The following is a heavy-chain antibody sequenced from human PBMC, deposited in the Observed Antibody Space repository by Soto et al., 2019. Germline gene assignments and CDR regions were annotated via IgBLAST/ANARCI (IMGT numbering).Heavy chain of an antibody. CDR3: ARDAVTWNADHYYYYGMDV. V-gene: IGHV1-18*01. D-gene: IGHD1-1*01. Sequence: ASVKVSCKASGYTFNRFGISWVRQAPGQGLEWMGWISADNGNTNYAQRFQGRVTMTTDTSTSTAYMELWSLRSDDTAVYYCARDAVTWNADHYYYYGMDVWGQGTTVTVSS. CDR1: GYTFNRFG. J-gene: IGHJ6*02. CDR2: ISADNGNT.